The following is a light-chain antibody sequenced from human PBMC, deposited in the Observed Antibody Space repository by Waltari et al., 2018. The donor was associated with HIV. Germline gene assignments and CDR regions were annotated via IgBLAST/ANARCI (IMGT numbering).Light chain of an antibody. V-gene: IGKV1-8*01. CDR3: QQYNTYPIT. Sequence: AVRMTQSPPSFSASTGDRVTITCRASQHIGTFLAWYQQKPGNAPTLLVHSASTLQDGVPSRFSGNVSGTEFTLTISCLQSEDFGTYYCQQYNTYPITLGQGTRLDIK. J-gene: IGKJ5*01. CDR2: SAS. CDR1: QHIGTF.